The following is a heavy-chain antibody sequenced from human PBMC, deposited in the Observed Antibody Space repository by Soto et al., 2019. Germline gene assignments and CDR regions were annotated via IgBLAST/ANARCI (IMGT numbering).Heavy chain of an antibody. Sequence: QVQLVESGGGVVQPGRSLRLSCAASGFTFSSYGMHWVRQAPGKGLEWVAVISYDGSNKYYADSVKGRFTISRDNSKNTLYLQLNSLRADDTAVYYCAKEQWELLLYGMDVWGQGTTVTVSS. D-gene: IGHD1-26*01. CDR2: ISYDGSNK. CDR1: GFTFSSYG. J-gene: IGHJ6*02. V-gene: IGHV3-30*18. CDR3: AKEQWELLLYGMDV.